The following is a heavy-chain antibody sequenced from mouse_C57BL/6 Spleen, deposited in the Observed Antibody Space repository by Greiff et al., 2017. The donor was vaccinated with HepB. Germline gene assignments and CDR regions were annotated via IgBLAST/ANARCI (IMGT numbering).Heavy chain of an antibody. CDR1: GYAFSSSW. J-gene: IGHJ4*01. CDR2: IYPGDGDT. Sequence: QVQLQQSGPELVKPGASVKISCKASGYAFSSSWMNWVKQRPGKGLEWIGRIYPGDGDTNYNGKFKGNATLTAEKSSSTAYMQLSSLTSEDSAVYVCAGENWFYAMDYWGQGTSVTVSS. D-gene: IGHD4-1*01. V-gene: IGHV1-82*01. CDR3: AGENWFYAMDY.